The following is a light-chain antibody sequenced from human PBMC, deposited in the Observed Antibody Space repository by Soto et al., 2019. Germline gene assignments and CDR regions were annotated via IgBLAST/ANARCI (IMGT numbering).Light chain of an antibody. V-gene: IGKV1-27*01. CDR1: QSVSSN. CDR3: QNYKSAPRT. Sequence: MTQSPATLSVSPGERATLSCRASQSVSSNLAWYQQKAGEVPKLLIYAASTSHSGVPSRFRGSGSGTDFTLTISSLQPEDVATYYCQNYKSAPRTFGQGTKVEIK. CDR2: AAS. J-gene: IGKJ1*01.